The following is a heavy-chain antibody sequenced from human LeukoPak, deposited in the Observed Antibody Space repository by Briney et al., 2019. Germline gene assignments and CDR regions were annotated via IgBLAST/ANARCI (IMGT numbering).Heavy chain of an antibody. CDR2: IFYNGIT. Sequence: SETLSLTCTVSGGSVTSGDYYWSWIRQPPGKGLEWIGYIFYNGITNYNPSLKSRVTISVDTSKNQFSLKLSSVTAADTAVYYCARAPRSGSNYRFDHWGQGTLVTVSS. CDR3: ARAPRSGSNYRFDH. D-gene: IGHD1-26*01. CDR1: GGSVTSGDYY. J-gene: IGHJ4*02. V-gene: IGHV4-61*08.